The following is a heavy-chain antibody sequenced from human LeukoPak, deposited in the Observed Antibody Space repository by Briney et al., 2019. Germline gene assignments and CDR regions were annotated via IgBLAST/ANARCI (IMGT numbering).Heavy chain of an antibody. V-gene: IGHV3-23*01. J-gene: IGHJ4*02. CDR2: ITATGDTA. CDR3: AGDRNSDWYSPLDY. D-gene: IGHD6-19*01. Sequence: PGWSLRLSCVASGFTFTKCAMSWIRQAPGKGLEWVAIITATGDTAYYADSVKGRFTISRDNSRNTVYMQMDSLRAEDTAIYYCAGDRNSDWYSPLDYWGQGSQVTVSP. CDR1: GFTFTKCA.